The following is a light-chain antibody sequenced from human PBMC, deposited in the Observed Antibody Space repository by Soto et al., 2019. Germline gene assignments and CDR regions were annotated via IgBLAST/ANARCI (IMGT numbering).Light chain of an antibody. CDR1: QSVSID. Sequence: EVVLTQSPATLSLSPGDRATLSCRASQSVSIDFAWYQQKPGQALRLLIYDASNRATGIPARFSGSGSGTDFTLTISSLEPEDFAVYYCQHRHNFGPGTKVDIK. J-gene: IGKJ3*01. CDR3: QHRHN. V-gene: IGKV3-11*01. CDR2: DAS.